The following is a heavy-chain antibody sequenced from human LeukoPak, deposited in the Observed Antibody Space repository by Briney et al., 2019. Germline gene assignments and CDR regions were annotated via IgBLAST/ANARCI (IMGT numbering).Heavy chain of an antibody. CDR1: GGSFSGYY. J-gene: IGHJ3*02. V-gene: IGHV4-34*01. D-gene: IGHD6-6*01. Sequence: SETLSLTCAVYGGSFSGYYWSWIRQSPGKGLEWIGEISHRGNTNYNPSLKSRVTISIDTSTNHFSLKLRSVTAADTAVYFCAREYTSSSTAFDIWGQGTMVTVPS. CDR3: AREYTSSSTAFDI. CDR2: ISHRGNT.